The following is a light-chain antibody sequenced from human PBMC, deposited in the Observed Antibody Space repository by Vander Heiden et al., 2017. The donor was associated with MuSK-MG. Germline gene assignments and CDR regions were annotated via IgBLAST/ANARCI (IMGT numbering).Light chain of an antibody. J-gene: IGKJ2*01. CDR1: QGIRND. Sequence: DIQMTQSPSSLSASVGDRVTITCRASQGIRNDLGWYQQKPGKAPKRLIYAASSFQSGVPLRFSGRGSGTEFTLTIISLQPEDFTTYYSREYESFPYTFGQGTKMEIK. CDR3: REYESFPYT. CDR2: AAS. V-gene: IGKV1-17*01.